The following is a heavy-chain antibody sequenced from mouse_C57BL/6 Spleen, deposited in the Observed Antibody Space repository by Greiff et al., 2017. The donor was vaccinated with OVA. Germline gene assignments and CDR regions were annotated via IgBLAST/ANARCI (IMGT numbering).Heavy chain of an antibody. D-gene: IGHD2-4*01. V-gene: IGHV1-62-2*01. Sequence: QVQLKQSGAELVKPGASVKLSCKASGYTFTEYTIHWVKQRSGQGLEWIGWFYPGSGSIKYNEKFKDKATLTADKSSSTAYMELSRLTSEDSAVYFGEKRERGDYDTYTMDYWGQGTSVTVSS. J-gene: IGHJ4*01. CDR2: FYPGSGSI. CDR1: GYTFTEYT. CDR3: EKRERGDYDTYTMDY.